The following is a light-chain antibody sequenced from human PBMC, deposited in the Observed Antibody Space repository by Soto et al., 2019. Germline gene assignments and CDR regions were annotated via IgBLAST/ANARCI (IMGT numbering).Light chain of an antibody. CDR3: HQYGSSPPYT. J-gene: IGKJ2*01. CDR2: GSS. CDR1: QSVSNNY. V-gene: IGKV3-20*01. Sequence: EVVLTQSPGTLSLSPGESATLSCRASQSVSNNYFAWYQQKPGQAPRLLIFGSSDRATGIPDRFSGSGSGTDFPLPISRLEPEDFAVYYCHQYGSSPPYTFGQGTKLEIK.